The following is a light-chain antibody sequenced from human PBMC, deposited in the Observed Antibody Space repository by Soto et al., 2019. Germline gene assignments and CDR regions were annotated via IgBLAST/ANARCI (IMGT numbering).Light chain of an antibody. Sequence: QSALTQPASVSGSPGQSITISCTGTSSDVGGYTYVSWYQQHPGKAPKLMIYEVSNRPSGVSTRFSGSKSGNTASLTISGLQDEEEAEYYCSSYKSRNTYVFGTRTKVTVL. CDR3: SSYKSRNTYV. J-gene: IGLJ1*01. CDR2: EVS. V-gene: IGLV2-14*01. CDR1: SSDVGGYTY.